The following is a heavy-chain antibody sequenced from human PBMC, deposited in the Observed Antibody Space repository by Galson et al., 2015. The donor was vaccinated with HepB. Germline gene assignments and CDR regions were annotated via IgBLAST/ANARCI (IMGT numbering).Heavy chain of an antibody. CDR3: AATYYYDTSGPIGHGFFQH. D-gene: IGHD3-22*01. Sequence: SLRLSCAASGFTFSSYAMSWVRQAPGKGLEWVAVISYDASNKYYADSVKGRFTISRDNSKNTVYLQMNSLRAEDTAVYYCAATYYYDTSGPIGHGFFQHWGQGTLVTVSS. J-gene: IGHJ1*01. CDR1: GFTFSSYA. CDR2: ISYDASNK. V-gene: IGHV3-30-3*01.